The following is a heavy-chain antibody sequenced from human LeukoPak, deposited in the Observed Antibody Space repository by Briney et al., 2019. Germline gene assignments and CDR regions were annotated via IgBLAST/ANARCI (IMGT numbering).Heavy chain of an antibody. V-gene: IGHV3-48*03. D-gene: IGHD6-19*01. CDR3: ARVYSSGWSY. CDR2: ISSSGSTI. CDR1: GFIFSAYE. Sequence: GGSLRLSCTASGFIFSAYEMNWVRQAPGKGLEWVSYISSSGSTIYYADSVKGRFTISRDNAKKSLYLQMNSLRAEDTAVYYCARVYSSGWSYWGQGTLVTVSS. J-gene: IGHJ4*02.